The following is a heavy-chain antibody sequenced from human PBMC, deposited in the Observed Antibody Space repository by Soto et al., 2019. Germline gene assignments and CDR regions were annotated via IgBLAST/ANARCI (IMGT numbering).Heavy chain of an antibody. CDR2: INRASIYI. D-gene: IGHD4-17*01. CDR1: GFTFSTYD. Sequence: TVGSLRLSCVASGFTFSTYDMNWVRQAPGKGLEWVSSINRASIYIYYADSVRGRFTISRDNAKNSLYLQMDSLRVEDTAVYYCARRTVTTYHYFDYCGQRTLVTVSS. V-gene: IGHV3-21*01. CDR3: ARRTVTTYHYFDY. J-gene: IGHJ4*02.